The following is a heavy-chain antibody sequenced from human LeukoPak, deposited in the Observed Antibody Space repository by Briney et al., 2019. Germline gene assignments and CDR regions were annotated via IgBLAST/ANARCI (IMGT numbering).Heavy chain of an antibody. CDR3: ARGGYYGSGSYDADY. V-gene: IGHV1-2*02. J-gene: IGHJ4*02. D-gene: IGHD3-10*01. CDR2: INPNSGGT. CDR1: GYTFTGYY. Sequence: ASVKVSCKASGYTFTGYYMYWVRQAPGQGLEWMGWINPNSGGTNYAQKFQGRVTMTRDTSISTAYMELSRLRSDDTAVYYCARGGYYGSGSYDADYWGQGTRVTVSS.